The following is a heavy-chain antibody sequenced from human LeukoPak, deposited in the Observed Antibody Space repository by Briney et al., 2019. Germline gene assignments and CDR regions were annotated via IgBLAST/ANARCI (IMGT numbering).Heavy chain of an antibody. CDR3: YRGLLHY. D-gene: IGHD2-21*01. CDR2: IRGRAYSGTT. V-gene: IGHV3-49*04. CDR1: GFTFGDSA. J-gene: IGHJ4*02. Sequence: GGSLRLSCTTSGFTFGDSAMGWVRQAPGKGLEWVSFIRGRAYSGTTEYAASVNGRFTISRDDSKHIAYLQMNSLKSEDTAVYYCYRGLLHYWGPGILVTVSS.